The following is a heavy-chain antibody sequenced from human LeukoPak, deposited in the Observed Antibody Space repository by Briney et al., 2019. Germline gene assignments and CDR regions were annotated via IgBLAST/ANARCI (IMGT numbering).Heavy chain of an antibody. J-gene: IGHJ4*02. V-gene: IGHV3-23*01. CDR3: AKVSLIGKLAAPFDY. Sequence: GGSLRLPCAASGFTFSSYAMSWVRQAPGEGLEWVSAISGSGGSTYYADSVKGRFTISRDNSKNTLYLQMNSLRAEDTAVYYCAKVSLIGKLAAPFDYWGQGTLVTVSS. D-gene: IGHD2-15*01. CDR1: GFTFSSYA. CDR2: ISGSGGST.